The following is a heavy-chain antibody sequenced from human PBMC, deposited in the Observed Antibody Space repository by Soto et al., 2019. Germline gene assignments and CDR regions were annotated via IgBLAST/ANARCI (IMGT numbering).Heavy chain of an antibody. Sequence: ASVKVSCKASGYTFTSYGISCVRQAPGQGLEWMGWISAYNGNTNYAQKFQGRVTITADESTSTAYMELSSLRSEDTAVYYCARDRGTSSGYYPYWFDPWGKGTMVSIAS. CDR1: GYTFTSYG. V-gene: IGHV1-18*01. D-gene: IGHD3-22*01. CDR2: ISAYNGNT. CDR3: ARDRGTSSGYYPYWFDP. J-gene: IGHJ5*02.